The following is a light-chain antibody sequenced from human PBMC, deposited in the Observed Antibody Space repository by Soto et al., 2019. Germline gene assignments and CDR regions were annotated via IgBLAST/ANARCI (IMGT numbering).Light chain of an antibody. Sequence: RVSESPPSLSASVGGRVRIACRASHGISTYLAWYQQKAGKAPKLLIFAASSLQSGVPSRISRRAAGADGPSTTRNMNNQDVATSYCQQSSTNRWTFGQGTKVDIK. V-gene: IGKV1-39*01. CDR2: AAS. CDR3: QQSSTNRWT. J-gene: IGKJ1*01. CDR1: HGISTY.